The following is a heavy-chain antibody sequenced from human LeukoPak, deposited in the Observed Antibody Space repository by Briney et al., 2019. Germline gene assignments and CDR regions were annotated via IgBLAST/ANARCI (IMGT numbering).Heavy chain of an antibody. Sequence: SETLSLTCTVSGGSISSYYWSWIRQPPGKGLEWIGYIYYSGRTNFNPSLKSRVTISVDTSKNQFSLKLSSVTAADTAVYYCAREGYDSSGYYSGFDYWGQGTLVTVSS. V-gene: IGHV4-59*01. D-gene: IGHD3-22*01. CDR3: AREGYDSSGYYSGFDY. CDR1: GGSISSYY. J-gene: IGHJ4*02. CDR2: IYYSGRT.